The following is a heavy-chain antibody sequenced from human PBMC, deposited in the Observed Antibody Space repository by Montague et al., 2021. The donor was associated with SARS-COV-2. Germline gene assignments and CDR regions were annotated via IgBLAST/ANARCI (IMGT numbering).Heavy chain of an antibody. CDR3: AGAQNSSFIANCVNYFDL. Sequence: SETLSLTCSVSGGSTSNYYWTWIRQSPGKGLQWIGYIFYTGSTKFNPSLKSRVSMSLDTSKNHFSLRLSSVTAADTARYYCAGAQNSSFIANCVNYFDLWGLGALVTVSS. V-gene: IGHV4-59*01. CDR1: GGSTSNYY. J-gene: IGHJ4*02. CDR2: IFYTGST. D-gene: IGHD5-18*01.